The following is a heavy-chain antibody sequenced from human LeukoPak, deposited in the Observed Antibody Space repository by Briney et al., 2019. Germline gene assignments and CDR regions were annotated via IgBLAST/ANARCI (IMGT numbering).Heavy chain of an antibody. J-gene: IGHJ4*02. D-gene: IGHD3-10*01. V-gene: IGHV3-23*01. CDR1: GFTFSSYA. CDR3: AKSEGREYYFDF. CDR2: ISGSGGNT. Sequence: PGGSLRLSCAASGFTFSSYAMSWVRQAPGKGLEWVSSISGSGGNTYYADSVKGRFTISRDNSKNTLYLQMNSLRAEDTAVYYCAKSEGREYYFDFWGQGTLVTVSS.